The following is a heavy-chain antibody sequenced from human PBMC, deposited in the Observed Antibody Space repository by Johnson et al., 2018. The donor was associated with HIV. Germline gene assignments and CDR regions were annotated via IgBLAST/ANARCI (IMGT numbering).Heavy chain of an antibody. CDR2: ISWHSGSI. Sequence: VQLVESGGGVVQPGGSLRLSCAASGFTFDDYAMHWVRQAPGKGLEWVSGISWHSGSIGYADSVKGRFTISRDHAKNSLYLQMNSLRAEDTAVYYCAKGDYNFWSGDAFDIWGQGTMVTVSS. CDR3: AKGDYNFWSGDAFDI. D-gene: IGHD3-3*01. V-gene: IGHV3-9*01. J-gene: IGHJ3*02. CDR1: GFTFDDYA.